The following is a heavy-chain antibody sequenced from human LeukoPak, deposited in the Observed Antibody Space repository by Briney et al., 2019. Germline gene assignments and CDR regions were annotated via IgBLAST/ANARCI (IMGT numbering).Heavy chain of an antibody. CDR2: IYYSGST. CDR3: ARDSSGWYLFDY. J-gene: IGHJ4*02. Sequence: SETLSLTCTVSGGSISSSSYYWGWIRQPPGKGLEWIGSIYYSGSTYYNPFLKSRVTISVDTSKNQFSLKLSSVTAADTAVYYCARDSSGWYLFDYWGQGTLVTVSS. CDR1: GGSISSSSYY. D-gene: IGHD6-19*01. V-gene: IGHV4-39*02.